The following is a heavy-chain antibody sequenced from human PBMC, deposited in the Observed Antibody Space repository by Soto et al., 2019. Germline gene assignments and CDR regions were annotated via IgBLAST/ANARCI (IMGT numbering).Heavy chain of an antibody. D-gene: IGHD2-15*01. J-gene: IGHJ4*02. V-gene: IGHV3-23*01. CDR1: GFTFSSYA. CDR2: VSIGGST. CDR3: AKRRGAGGHFDY. Sequence: GGSLRLFCAASGFTFSSYAMGWVRQGPGKGLEWVAVVSIGGSTHYADSVRGRFTISRDNSKNTLSLQMNSLTAEDTAVYFCAKRRGAGGHFDYWGQGALVTVSS.